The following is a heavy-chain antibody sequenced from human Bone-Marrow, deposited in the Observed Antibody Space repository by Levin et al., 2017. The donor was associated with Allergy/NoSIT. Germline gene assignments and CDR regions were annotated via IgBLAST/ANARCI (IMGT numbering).Heavy chain of an antibody. J-gene: IGHJ6*02. CDR1: GFTFSTYS. Sequence: PGGSLRLSCAASGFTFSTYSIHWVRQAPGKGLEWVASISSTASDIYYADSVKGRFTISRDNAKNSLSLQMNSLRAEDTAVYYCAREFVCNYGPDCDYYGMDVWGQGTTVTVS. CDR3: AREFVCNYGPDCDYYGMDV. CDR2: ISSTASDI. D-gene: IGHD5/OR15-5a*01. V-gene: IGHV3-21*01.